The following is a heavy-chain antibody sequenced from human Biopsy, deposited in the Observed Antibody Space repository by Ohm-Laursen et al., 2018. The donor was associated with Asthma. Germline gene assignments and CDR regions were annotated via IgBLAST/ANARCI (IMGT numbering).Heavy chain of an antibody. Sequence: SDTLSLTWTVSGGSITSSSYYWGWIRQPPGKGMEWIGSMYHSGSPYCHPSLKSRATISVDTSKNQLSLKMSSVTAADTAVYFCVRHQYSSSWSTFDYWGQGALVTVSS. V-gene: IGHV4-39*01. CDR1: GGSITSSSYY. J-gene: IGHJ4*02. CDR3: VRHQYSSSWSTFDY. CDR2: MYHSGSP. D-gene: IGHD3-22*01.